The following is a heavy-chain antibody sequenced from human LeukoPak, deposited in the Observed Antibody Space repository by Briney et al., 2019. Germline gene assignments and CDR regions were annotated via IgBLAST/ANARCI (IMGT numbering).Heavy chain of an antibody. D-gene: IGHD5-12*01. CDR1: GYTFTSYG. J-gene: IGHJ4*02. Sequence: ASVKVSCMASGYTFTSYGISWVRQAPGQGLEWMGWISAYNGNTNYAQKLQGRVTMTTDTSTSTAYMELRSLRSDDTAVYYCARGGDVWWLPRNLDYWGQGTLVTVSS. V-gene: IGHV1-18*01. CDR3: ARGGDVWWLPRNLDY. CDR2: ISAYNGNT.